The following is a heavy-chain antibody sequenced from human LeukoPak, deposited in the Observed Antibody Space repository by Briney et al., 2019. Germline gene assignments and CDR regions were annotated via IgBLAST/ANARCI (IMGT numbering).Heavy chain of an antibody. Sequence: SQTLSLTCTVSGRSISSGSYYWSWIRQPAGKGLEWIGRIYTSGSTNYNPSLKSRVTISVDTSKNQFSLKLSSVTAADTAVYYCARDLSTWEPDVDYWGQGTLVTVSS. CDR3: ARDLSTWEPDVDY. CDR2: IYTSGST. CDR1: GRSISSGSYY. J-gene: IGHJ4*02. D-gene: IGHD1-26*01. V-gene: IGHV4-61*02.